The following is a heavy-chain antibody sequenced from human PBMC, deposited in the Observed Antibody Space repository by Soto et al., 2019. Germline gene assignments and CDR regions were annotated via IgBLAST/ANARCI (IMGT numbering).Heavy chain of an antibody. V-gene: IGHV3-74*01. CDR2: INRDGSST. D-gene: IGHD2-2*01. Sequence: GGSLRLSCAASGFTFSSYWMHWVRQAPGKGLVCVSRINRDGSSTSYADSVKGRFTISRDNAKNTLYLQMKSLRAEDAAVYHCARDWSSTPDPWGQGTLVTVSS. CDR1: GFTFSSYW. J-gene: IGHJ5*02. CDR3: ARDWSSTPDP.